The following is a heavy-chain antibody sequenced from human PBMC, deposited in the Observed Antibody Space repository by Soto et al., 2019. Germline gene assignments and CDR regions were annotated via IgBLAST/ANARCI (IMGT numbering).Heavy chain of an antibody. CDR1: GFTFSYYW. J-gene: IGHJ3*01. CDR2: IHSDGSST. D-gene: IGHD1-26*01. Sequence: EVQLVESGGGLVRPGGSLRLSCAASGFTFSYYWMHWVRQAPGKGLVWVSRIHSDGSSTTYADCVKGRFIITRDNARNTVDLQMNSVSVEDTAVYYSARGDRGAFDLWGQGTVVTVSS. V-gene: IGHV3-74*01. CDR3: ARGDRGAFDL.